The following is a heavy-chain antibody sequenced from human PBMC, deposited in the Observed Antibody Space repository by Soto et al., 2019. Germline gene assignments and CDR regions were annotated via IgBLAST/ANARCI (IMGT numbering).Heavy chain of an antibody. CDR3: VRRHVSATGIDWFDP. D-gene: IGHD6-13*01. CDR1: GYTFTSYG. Sequence: VDSVKVSCKASGYTFTSYGIHWVRQAPGQRLEWMGWINAANGDTKYSPKFQGRVTITRDTSASTAYMELSSLRSEDTAVYYCVRRHVSATGIDWFDPRGEGTLVTVS. V-gene: IGHV1-3*01. J-gene: IGHJ5*02. CDR2: INAANGDT.